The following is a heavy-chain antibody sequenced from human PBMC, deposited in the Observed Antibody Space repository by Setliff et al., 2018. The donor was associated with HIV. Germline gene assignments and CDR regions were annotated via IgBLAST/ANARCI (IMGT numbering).Heavy chain of an antibody. D-gene: IGHD2-2*01. CDR3: ARLKSYASSPSSDY. Sequence: KVSCKASGGTFSSYAISWVRQAPGQGLEWMGGTIPIFGTANYAQKFQGRVTITTDESTSTAYMELSSLRTEDTALYYCARLKSYASSPSSDYWGQGTLVTVSS. J-gene: IGHJ4*02. CDR1: GGTFSSYA. CDR2: TIPIFGTA. V-gene: IGHV1-69*05.